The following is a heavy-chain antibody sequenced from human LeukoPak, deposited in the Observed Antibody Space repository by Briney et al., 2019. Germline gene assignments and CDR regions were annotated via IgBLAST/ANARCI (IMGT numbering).Heavy chain of an antibody. CDR1: GYTFTSYD. Sequence: ASVKVSCKASGYTFTSYDINWVRQAPGQGLEWMGIINPSGGSTSYAQKFQGRVTMTRDTSTSAVYMELSSLRSEDTAVYYCARGLGFLEWSRYYYYGMDVWGQGTTVTVSS. CDR3: ARGLGFLEWSRYYYYGMDV. J-gene: IGHJ6*02. V-gene: IGHV1-46*01. CDR2: INPSGGST. D-gene: IGHD3-3*02.